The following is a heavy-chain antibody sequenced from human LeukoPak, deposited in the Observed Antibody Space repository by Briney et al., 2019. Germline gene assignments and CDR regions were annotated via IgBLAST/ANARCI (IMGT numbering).Heavy chain of an antibody. Sequence: GGSLRLSYAASGFTFSSYGMHWVRQAPGKGLEWVAFIRYDGSNKYYADSVKGRFTISRDNSKNTLYLQMNSLRAEDTAVYYCAKQRVGAAEDYFDYWGQGTLVTVSS. CDR2: IRYDGSNK. CDR1: GFTFSSYG. J-gene: IGHJ4*02. V-gene: IGHV3-30*02. D-gene: IGHD6-13*01. CDR3: AKQRVGAAEDYFDY.